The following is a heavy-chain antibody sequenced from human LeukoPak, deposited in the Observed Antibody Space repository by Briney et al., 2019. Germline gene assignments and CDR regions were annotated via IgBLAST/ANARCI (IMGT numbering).Heavy chain of an antibody. CDR2: IRYDGSDK. J-gene: IGHJ4*02. D-gene: IGHD6-19*01. CDR3: AMGPSGYSSGWFYYFDS. V-gene: IGHV3-30*02. Sequence: GGSLRLSCAASGFTFSSYAMSWVRQAPGKGLEWVTFIRYDGSDKYYAESVKGRFTISRDNSKNTLYLQMNSLRAEDTAVYYCAMGPSGYSSGWFYYFDSWGQGTLVTVSS. CDR1: GFTFSSYA.